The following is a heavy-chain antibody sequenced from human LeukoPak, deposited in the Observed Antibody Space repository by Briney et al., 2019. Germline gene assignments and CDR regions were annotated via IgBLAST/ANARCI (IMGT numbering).Heavy chain of an antibody. Sequence: GGSLRLSCAASGFTFSSYSMNWVRQAPGKGLEWVSYISSSSSTIYYTDSVKGRFTISRDNAKNSLYLQMNSLRAEDTAVYYCVRDNPRCCGVIPSNIDDYWGQGTLVTVSS. CDR1: GFTFSSYS. J-gene: IGHJ4*02. V-gene: IGHV3-48*04. D-gene: IGHD2/OR15-2a*01. CDR3: VRDNPRCCGVIPSNIDDY. CDR2: ISSSSSTI.